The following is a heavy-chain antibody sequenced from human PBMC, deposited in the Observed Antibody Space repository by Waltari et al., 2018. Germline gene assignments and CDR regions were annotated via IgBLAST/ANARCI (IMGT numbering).Heavy chain of an antibody. D-gene: IGHD3-22*01. J-gene: IGHJ4*02. CDR1: GFTFSSYA. CDR2: ISGSGGST. CDR3: AKNNYYYDSSGYCNY. Sequence: EVQLLESGGGLVQPGGSLRLSCAASGFTFSSYAMSWVRQAPGKGLEWVSAISGSGGSTYYADSVKCRFTISRDNSKNTLYLQMNSLRAEDTAVYYCAKNNYYYDSSGYCNYWGQGTLVTVSS. V-gene: IGHV3-23*01.